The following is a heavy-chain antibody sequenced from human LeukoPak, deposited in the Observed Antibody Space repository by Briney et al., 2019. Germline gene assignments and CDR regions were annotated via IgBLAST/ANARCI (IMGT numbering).Heavy chain of an antibody. D-gene: IGHD4-17*01. CDR3: AKDRYGDYGPFDN. Sequence: SGGSLRLSCAASGFNFNSHGMHWVRQAPGKGLEWVALIPSDGSYTYYADSVKGRFTISRDNSKNTLSLQMNSVRPDDTAVYYCAKDRYGDYGPFDNWGRGTMVTVSS. J-gene: IGHJ3*02. V-gene: IGHV3-30*18. CDR1: GFNFNSHG. CDR2: IPSDGSYT.